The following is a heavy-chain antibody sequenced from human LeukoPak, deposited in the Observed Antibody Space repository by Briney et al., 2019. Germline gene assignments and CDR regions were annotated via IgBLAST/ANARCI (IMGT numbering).Heavy chain of an antibody. CDR2: ISYDGSNK. Sequence: PGGSLRLSCAASGFTFSSYAMHWVRQAPGKGLEWVAVISYDGSNKYYADSVKGRFTISRDSSKNTLYLQMNSLRVEDTALYFCATSEGSAGGDCDYWGQGTLVTVSS. D-gene: IGHD2-21*02. J-gene: IGHJ4*02. V-gene: IGHV3-30*04. CDR1: GFTFSSYA. CDR3: ATSEGSAGGDCDY.